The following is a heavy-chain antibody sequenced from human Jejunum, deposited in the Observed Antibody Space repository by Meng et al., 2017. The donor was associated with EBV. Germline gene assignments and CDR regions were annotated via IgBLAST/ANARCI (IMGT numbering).Heavy chain of an antibody. V-gene: IGHV3-21*01. CDR2: ISSSSSYI. Sequence: EVQLVESGGGLVKPGGSLRLACAGSGFTFSSYSMNWVRQAPGKGLEWVSSISSSSSYIYYADSVKGRFTISRDNAKNSLYLQMNSLRAEDTAVYYCARDRVVVTSWYCDLWGRGTLVTVSS. CDR1: GFTFSSYS. CDR3: ARDRVVVTSWYCDL. D-gene: IGHD2-15*01. J-gene: IGHJ2*01.